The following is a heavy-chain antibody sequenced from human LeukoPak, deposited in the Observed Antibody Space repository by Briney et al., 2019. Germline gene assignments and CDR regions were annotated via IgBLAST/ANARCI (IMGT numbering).Heavy chain of an antibody. Sequence: SETLSLTCTVSDDSISDYYRGWIRQPPGKGLEWIGYIYYSGSTYYNPSLKSRVTISVDTSKNQFSLKLSSVTAADTAVYYCARYAGRGYPFDYWGQGTLVTVSS. CDR1: DDSISDYY. CDR2: IYYSGST. CDR3: ARYAGRGYPFDY. J-gene: IGHJ4*02. D-gene: IGHD2-2*01. V-gene: IGHV4-59*08.